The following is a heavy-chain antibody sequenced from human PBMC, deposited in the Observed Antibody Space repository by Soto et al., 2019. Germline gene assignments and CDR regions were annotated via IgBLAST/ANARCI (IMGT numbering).Heavy chain of an antibody. CDR3: AQGTRRFTMS. CDR1: GFTFSSHA. V-gene: IGHV3-23*01. CDR2: ITADGAAT. Sequence: LRLSCAASGFTFSSHAMSWVRQAPEKGLEWVSAITADGAATYYSDSVKGRFTISRDNSKNTVFLQLNSLRAEDTALYFCAQGTRRFTMSWGLGTLVTVSS. J-gene: IGHJ4*02. D-gene: IGHD3-10*02.